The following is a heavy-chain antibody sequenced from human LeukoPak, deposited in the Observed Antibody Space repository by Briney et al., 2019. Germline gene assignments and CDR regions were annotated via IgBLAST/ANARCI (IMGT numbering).Heavy chain of an antibody. D-gene: IGHD4-17*01. CDR2: ISWNSGSI. CDR1: GFTFAAYA. CDR3: AKASYGDYYFDY. Sequence: GGSLRLSCAASGFTFAAYAMHWVRQAPGKGLEWVSGISWNSGSIGYADSVKGRFTISRDNAKNSLYLQMNSLRAEDTALYYCAKASYGDYYFDYWGQGTLVTVSS. J-gene: IGHJ4*02. V-gene: IGHV3-9*01.